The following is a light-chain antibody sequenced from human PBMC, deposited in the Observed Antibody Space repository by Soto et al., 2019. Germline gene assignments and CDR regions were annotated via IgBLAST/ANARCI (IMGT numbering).Light chain of an antibody. CDR2: GAS. V-gene: IGKV3-20*01. CDR3: QQYGRSPGT. CDR1: QSVSSSY. J-gene: IGKJ4*01. Sequence: ESVLTQSPGTLSLSPGERATLSCRASQSVSSSYLAWYQQKPGQAPRLLIYGASSRATGIPDRFSGSGSGTDFTLTISRLEPEDSALYYCQQYGRSPGTFGGGTKVEIK.